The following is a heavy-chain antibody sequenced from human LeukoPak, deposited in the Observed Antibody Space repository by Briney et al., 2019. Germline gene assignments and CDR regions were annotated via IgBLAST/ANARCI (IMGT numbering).Heavy chain of an antibody. Sequence: ASVKVSCKASGYTFTSYGISWVRQAPGQGLEWMRWISAYNGNTNYAQKLQGRVTMTTDTSTSTAYMELRSLRSDDTAVYYCAFRKRFYDFWSGAEIWGQGTMVTVSS. CDR3: AFRKRFYDFWSGAEI. CDR1: GYTFTSYG. D-gene: IGHD3-3*01. J-gene: IGHJ3*02. CDR2: ISAYNGNT. V-gene: IGHV1-18*01.